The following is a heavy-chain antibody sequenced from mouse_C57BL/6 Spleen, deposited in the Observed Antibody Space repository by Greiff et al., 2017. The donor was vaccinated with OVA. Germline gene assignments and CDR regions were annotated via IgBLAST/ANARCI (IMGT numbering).Heavy chain of an antibody. CDR2: IRRKSSNYAT. V-gene: IGHV10-3*01. J-gene: IGHJ1*03. CDR3: VRAYGSGCGYFDV. CDR1: GFTFNTYA. D-gene: IGHD1-1*01. Sequence: EVKLVESGGGLVQPKGSLKLSCAASGFTFNTYAMHWVRQAPGKGLEWVARIRRKSSNYATFYADSVKDRFTVSIDDSQSMLYLQMNNLKTEDAAMYYCVRAYGSGCGYFDVWGTGTTVTVSS.